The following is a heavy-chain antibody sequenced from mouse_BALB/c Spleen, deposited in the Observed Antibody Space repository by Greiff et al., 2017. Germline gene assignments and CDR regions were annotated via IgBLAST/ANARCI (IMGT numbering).Heavy chain of an antibody. CDR1: GYSITSDYA. CDR3: ARVEHYYGPWFAY. Sequence: EVQGVESGPGLVKPSQSLSLTCTVTGYSITSDYAWNWIRQFPGNKLEWMGYISYSGSTSYNPSLKSRISITRDTSKNQFFLQLNSVTTEDTATYYCARVEHYYGPWFAYWGQGTLVTVSA. V-gene: IGHV3-2*02. CDR2: ISYSGST. D-gene: IGHD1-2*01. J-gene: IGHJ3*01.